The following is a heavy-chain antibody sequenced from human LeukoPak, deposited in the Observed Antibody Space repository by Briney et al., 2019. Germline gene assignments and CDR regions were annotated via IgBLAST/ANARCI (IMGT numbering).Heavy chain of an antibody. CDR3: ARGRSGYDFDY. Sequence: PSETLSLTCAVYGGSFSGYYWSWIRQPPGKGLEWIGEINHSGSTNYKPSLKSRVTISVDISKNQFSLKLSSVTAADTAVYYCARGRSGYDFDYWGQGTLVTVSS. CDR1: GGSFSGYY. J-gene: IGHJ4*02. V-gene: IGHV4-34*01. D-gene: IGHD5-12*01. CDR2: INHSGST.